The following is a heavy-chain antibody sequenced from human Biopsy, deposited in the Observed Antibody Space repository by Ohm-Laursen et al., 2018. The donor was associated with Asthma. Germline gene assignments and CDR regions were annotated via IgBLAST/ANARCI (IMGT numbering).Heavy chain of an antibody. CDR2: ISYDGSSI. Sequence: SLRLSCTAPRFTYEMHWVRQAPGKGLEWVAVISYDGSSIYYADSVKGRFTISRDNSKNSLYLQMNSLRAEDTAVYLCARFVQAEEGVFWGQGTRVTVSP. J-gene: IGHJ4*02. CDR3: ARFVQAEEGVF. CDR1: RFTYE. V-gene: IGHV3-30-3*01. D-gene: IGHD3-10*02.